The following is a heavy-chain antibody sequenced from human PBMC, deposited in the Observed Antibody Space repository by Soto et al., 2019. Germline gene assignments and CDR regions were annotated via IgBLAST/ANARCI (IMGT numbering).Heavy chain of an antibody. J-gene: IGHJ5*02. CDR1: GFSLSTCEVG. D-gene: IGHD5-18*01. V-gene: IGHV2-5*04. CDR2: IYWNDDN. CDR3: VYNYGWTHTT. Sequence: QITVKESGPTLVKPTQTLTLNCTLSGFSLSTCEVGVSWIRQPPGKALEWLALIYWNDDNRYSPSLKSRLTITKDTSTNQVIPTMSNMDPVDTGTYYCVYNYGWTHTTWGQGALVTVSS.